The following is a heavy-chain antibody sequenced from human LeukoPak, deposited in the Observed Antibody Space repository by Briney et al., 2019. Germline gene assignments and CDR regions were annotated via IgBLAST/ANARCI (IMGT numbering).Heavy chain of an antibody. Sequence: GGSLRLSCAASGFTFSSYSMNWVRQAPGKGPEWVSSISSSSSYIYYADSVKGRFTISRDNAKNSLYLQMNSLRAEDTAVYYCARDRTAGTFDYWGQGTLATVSS. CDR3: ARDRTAGTFDY. J-gene: IGHJ4*02. V-gene: IGHV3-21*01. CDR2: ISSSSSYI. CDR1: GFTFSSYS. D-gene: IGHD6-13*01.